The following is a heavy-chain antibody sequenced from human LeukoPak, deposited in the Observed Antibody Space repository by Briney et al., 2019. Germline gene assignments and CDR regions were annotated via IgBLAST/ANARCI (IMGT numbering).Heavy chain of an antibody. CDR1: GFTVSSNY. Sequence: GGSLRLSCAASGFTVSSNYMSWVRQAPGKGLEWVSVIYSGGSTYYADSVKGRFTISRDNAKNSLYLQMNSLRAEDTAVYYCVRCKYYDILTGYDYWGQGTLVTVSS. D-gene: IGHD3-9*01. CDR2: IYSGGST. J-gene: IGHJ4*02. CDR3: VRCKYYDILTGYDY. V-gene: IGHV3-53*01.